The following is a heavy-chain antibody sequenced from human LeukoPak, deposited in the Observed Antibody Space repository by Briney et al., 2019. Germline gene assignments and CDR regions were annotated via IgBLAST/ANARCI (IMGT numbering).Heavy chain of an antibody. D-gene: IGHD6-19*01. J-gene: IGHJ4*02. CDR3: ARDPREQIAVAGTEDDY. Sequence: GGSLRLSCAASGFTFSSYAMTWVRQAPGKGLEWVSAISTSGDNTYYADSVRGRFTISRDNAKNSLYLQMNSLRAEDTAVYYCARDPREQIAVAGTEDDYWGQGTLVTVSS. V-gene: IGHV3-23*01. CDR2: ISTSGDNT. CDR1: GFTFSSYA.